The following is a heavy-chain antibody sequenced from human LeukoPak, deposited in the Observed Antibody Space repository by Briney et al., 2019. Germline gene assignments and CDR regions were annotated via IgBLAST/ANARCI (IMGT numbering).Heavy chain of an antibody. D-gene: IGHD1-26*01. CDR1: GFTVSSNY. Sequence: GGSLRLSCAASGFTVSSNYMSWVRQAPGKGVEWVSVIYSGGSTYYADSVKGRFTIPRDNSKNTLYLQMNSLRDEDTALYYCAKILRSGSPDAPSDYWGQGTLVTVSS. CDR3: AKILRSGSPDAPSDY. CDR2: IYSGGST. J-gene: IGHJ4*02. V-gene: IGHV3-53*01.